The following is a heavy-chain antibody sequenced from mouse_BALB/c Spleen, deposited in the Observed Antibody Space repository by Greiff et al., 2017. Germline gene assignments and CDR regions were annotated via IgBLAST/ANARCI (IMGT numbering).Heavy chain of an antibody. CDR2: INPSNGGT. CDR1: GYTFTSYY. J-gene: IGHJ2*01. D-gene: IGHD1-1*01. Sequence: QVQLQQSGAELVKPGASVKLSCKASGYTFTSYYMYWVKQRPGQGLEWIGGINPSNGGTNFNEKFKSKATLTVDKSSSTAYMQLSSLTSEDSAVYYCTRGDYYGSSSGYWGQGTTLTVSS. V-gene: IGHV1S81*02. CDR3: TRGDYYGSSSGY.